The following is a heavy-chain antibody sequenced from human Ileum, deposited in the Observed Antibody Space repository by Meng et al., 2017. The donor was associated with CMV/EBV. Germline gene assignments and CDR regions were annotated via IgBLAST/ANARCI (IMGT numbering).Heavy chain of an antibody. J-gene: IGHJ5*02. CDR3: VRGFHCSSASCYKINWFDP. CDR2: IYYIGNT. V-gene: IGHV4-39*07. Sequence: STSSYYWGWIRQPPGKGLEWIGNIYYIGNTFYNPSLKSRVTISIDTSRRQFSLKLNSVTAADTAVYYCVRGFHCSSASCYKINWFDPWAREPWSPSPQ. CDR1: STSSYY. D-gene: IGHD2-2*02.